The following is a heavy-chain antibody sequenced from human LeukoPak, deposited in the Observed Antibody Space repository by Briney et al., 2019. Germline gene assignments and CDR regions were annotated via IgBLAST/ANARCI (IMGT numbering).Heavy chain of an antibody. CDR2: INHSGST. V-gene: IGHV4-30-4*01. J-gene: IGHJ6*03. CDR3: ARHGHYDFWRELYYYYYSMDV. Sequence: SQTLSLTCTVSGGSISSGDYYWSWIRQPPGKGLEWIGEINHSGSTNYNPSLKSRVTISVDTSKNQFSLKLSSVTAADTAVYYCARHGHYDFWRELYYYYYSMDVWGKGTTVTVSS. D-gene: IGHD3-3*01. CDR1: GGSISSGDYY.